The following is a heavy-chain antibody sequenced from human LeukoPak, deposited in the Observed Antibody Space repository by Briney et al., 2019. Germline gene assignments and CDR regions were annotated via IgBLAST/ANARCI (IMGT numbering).Heavy chain of an antibody. J-gene: IGHJ4*02. CDR1: GFTFSSYS. CDR3: ARDAGSNSGWYYSY. Sequence: GGSLRLSCGVSGFTFSSYSMNWVRQTPGKGLEWVSYISSTSTTIYYPDSVKGRFTISRDNAKNSLYLQMNSLRAEDTAVYYCARDAGSNSGWYYSYWGQGTLVTVSS. D-gene: IGHD6-19*01. CDR2: ISSTSTTI. V-gene: IGHV3-48*01.